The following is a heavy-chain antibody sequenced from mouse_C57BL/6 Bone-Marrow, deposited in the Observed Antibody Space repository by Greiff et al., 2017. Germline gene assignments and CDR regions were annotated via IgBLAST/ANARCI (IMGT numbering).Heavy chain of an antibody. V-gene: IGHV5-16*01. Sequence: EVKVVESEGGLVQPGSSMKLSCTASGFTFSDYYMAWVRQVPEKGLEWVANINSDGSSTYYLDSLKSRFIISRDNAKNILYLQMSSLQSEDTATYYGARGGVYYYGSTPLAMDYWGQGTSVTVSS. CDR3: ARGGVYYYGSTPLAMDY. J-gene: IGHJ4*01. CDR2: INSDGSST. CDR1: GFTFSDYY. D-gene: IGHD1-1*01.